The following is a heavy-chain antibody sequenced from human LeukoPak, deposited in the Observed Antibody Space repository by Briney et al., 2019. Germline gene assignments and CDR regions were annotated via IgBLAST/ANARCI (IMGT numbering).Heavy chain of an antibody. CDR3: ARGTVVRGFDY. CDR2: IYYSGST. V-gene: IGHV4-59*01. J-gene: IGHJ4*02. D-gene: IGHD4-23*01. CDR1: GGSISSYY. Sequence: SETLSLTCTVSGGSISSYYWSWIRQPPGKGLEWIGYIYYSGSTNYNPSLKSRVTISVDTSKNQLSLKLSSVTAADTAVYYCARGTVVRGFDYWGQGTLVTVSS.